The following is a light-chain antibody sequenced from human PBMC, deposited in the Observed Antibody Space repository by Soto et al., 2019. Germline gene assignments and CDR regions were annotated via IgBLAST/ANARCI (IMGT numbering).Light chain of an antibody. CDR3: QQYNSNPLT. Sequence: DIQMTQSPSTLSASVGDRVTITCRASQSVSTWLAWYQQKPGKVPKLLIYKAYSLESGVPSRVSGSGSGTEFTLTISSLQPDDFATYYCQQYNSNPLTFGGGTKVEIK. J-gene: IGKJ4*01. V-gene: IGKV1-5*03. CDR1: QSVSTW. CDR2: KAY.